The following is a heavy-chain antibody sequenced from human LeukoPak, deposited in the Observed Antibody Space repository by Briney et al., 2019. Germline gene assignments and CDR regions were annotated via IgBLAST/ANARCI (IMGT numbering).Heavy chain of an antibody. V-gene: IGHV3-23*01. CDR1: GFTFSSYA. Sequence: GGSLRLSCAASGFTFSSYAMSWVRQAPGKGLEWVSAISGSGGSTYYADSVKGRFTISRDNSKNTLYLQMNSLRAEDTAVYYCATGYCSSTSCKLARLGGDGAFDIWGQGTMVTVSS. J-gene: IGHJ3*02. CDR3: ATGYCSSTSCKLARLGGDGAFDI. D-gene: IGHD2-2*01. CDR2: ISGSGGST.